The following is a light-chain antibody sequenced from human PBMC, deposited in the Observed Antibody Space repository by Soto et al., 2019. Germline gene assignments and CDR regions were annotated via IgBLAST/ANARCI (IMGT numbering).Light chain of an antibody. CDR2: DTS. CDR3: HQRNK. V-gene: IGKV3-11*01. Sequence: EVVLTQFPATLPLAPGERATLSCRASQFLSSYLAWYQQKPGQPPRLLIYDTSNRATGIPARFSGSRSGTDFTLTLSSLEPEDFGVYFCHQRNKFGQGTRLE. J-gene: IGKJ5*01. CDR1: QFLSSY.